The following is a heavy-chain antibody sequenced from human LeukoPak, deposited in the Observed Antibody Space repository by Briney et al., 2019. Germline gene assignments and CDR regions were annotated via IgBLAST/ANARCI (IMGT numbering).Heavy chain of an antibody. CDR1: GFTISSYW. Sequence: GGSLRLSCAASGFTISSYWMHWVRQAPGKGLVWVSRINSDGSKYADSVKGRFTISRDNSKNTLYLQMNSLRAEDTAAYHCAKGRNEDGDAALNYWGQGTLVTVSS. D-gene: IGHD4-17*01. CDR3: AKGRNEDGDAALNY. J-gene: IGHJ4*02. CDR2: INSDGS. V-gene: IGHV3-74*01.